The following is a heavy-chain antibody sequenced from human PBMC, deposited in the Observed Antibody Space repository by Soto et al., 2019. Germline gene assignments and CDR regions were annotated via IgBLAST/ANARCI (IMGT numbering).Heavy chain of an antibody. CDR2: ISSSGGTT. CDR1: GFNFNNYA. V-gene: IGHV3-23*01. D-gene: IGHD6-19*01. CDR3: AKDGSSGWYAVDY. J-gene: IGHJ4*02. Sequence: GGSLRLSCATSGFNFNNYAMSWVRQAPGERLEWVSFISSSGGTTYYADSVKGRFTISRDNSKNTLYLQMNSLRAEDTAVYYCAKDGSSGWYAVDYWGQGTLVTVSS.